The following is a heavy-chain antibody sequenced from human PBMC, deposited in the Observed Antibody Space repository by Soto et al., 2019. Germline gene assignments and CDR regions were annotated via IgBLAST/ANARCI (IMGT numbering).Heavy chain of an antibody. D-gene: IGHD2-2*01. J-gene: IGHJ4*02. CDR2: ISSSSSYI. CDR3: ARGGYCSSTSCPIDY. V-gene: IGHV3-21*01. CDR1: GFTFSSYS. Sequence: GGSLRLSCAASGFTFSSYSVNWVRQAPGKGLEWVSSISSSSSYIYYADSVKGRFTISRDNAKNSLYLQMNSLRAEDTAVYYCARGGYCSSTSCPIDYWGQGTLVTVSS.